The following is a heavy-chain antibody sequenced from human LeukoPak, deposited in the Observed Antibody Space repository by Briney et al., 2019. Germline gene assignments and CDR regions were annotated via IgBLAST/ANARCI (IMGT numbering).Heavy chain of an antibody. CDR3: AARPRRPDGAFDI. CDR2: IIPIFGTA. V-gene: IGHV1-69*13. D-gene: IGHD1-1*01. CDR1: GGTFSSYA. Sequence: ASVKVSCKASGGTFSSYAISWVRQAPGQGLEWMGGIIPIFGTANYAQKFLGRVTITADESTSTAYMELSSLRSEDTAVYYCAARPRRPDGAFDIWGQGTMVTVSS. J-gene: IGHJ3*02.